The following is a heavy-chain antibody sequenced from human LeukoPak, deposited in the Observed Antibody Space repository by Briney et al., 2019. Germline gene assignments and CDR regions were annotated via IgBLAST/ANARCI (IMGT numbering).Heavy chain of an antibody. CDR3: ARDPIDYYDSSAYYYVDY. Sequence: GASVKVSCKASGYTFTSYGISWVRQAPGQGLEWMGWISAYNGNTNYAQKLQGRVTMTTDTSTSTAYMELRSLRSDDTAVYYCARDPIDYYDSSAYYYVDYWGQGTLVTVSS. V-gene: IGHV1-18*01. CDR1: GYTFTSYG. CDR2: ISAYNGNT. D-gene: IGHD3-22*01. J-gene: IGHJ4*02.